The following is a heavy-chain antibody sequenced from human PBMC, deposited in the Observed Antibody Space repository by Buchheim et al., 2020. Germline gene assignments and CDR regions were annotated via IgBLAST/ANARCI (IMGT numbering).Heavy chain of an antibody. V-gene: IGHV3-30*03. D-gene: IGHD2-15*01. CDR3: SAQLLLNAFDI. J-gene: IGHJ3*02. CDR2: ISYDGSNK. Sequence: QVQLVESGGGVVQPGRSLRLSCAASGFTFSSYGMYWVRQAPGKGLEWVAVISYDGSNKYYADSVKGQFTISRDNSKNTLYLQMNSLEAEDTTVYYCSAQLLLNAFDIWGQGT. CDR1: GFTFSSYG.